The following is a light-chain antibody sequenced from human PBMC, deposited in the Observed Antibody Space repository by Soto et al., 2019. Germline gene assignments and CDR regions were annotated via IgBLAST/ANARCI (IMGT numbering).Light chain of an antibody. Sequence: EVVLTQSPATLSVSPGDRATLSCRASQYIGSAVAWYHQRSGQAPRLLIYDASNRATGIPARFSGSGSGTEFTLTIASLESEDSGVYYCQRFNRWPLSFGGGTKVDI. J-gene: IGKJ4*01. V-gene: IGKV3D-15*01. CDR1: QYIGSA. CDR3: QRFNRWPLS. CDR2: DAS.